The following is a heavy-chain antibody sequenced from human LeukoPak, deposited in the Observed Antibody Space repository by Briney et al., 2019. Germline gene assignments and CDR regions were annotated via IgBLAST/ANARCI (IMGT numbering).Heavy chain of an antibody. CDR3: AKRGYDSSGYYGYFDY. Sequence: GGSLRLSCAASGFTFSNYAMSWVRQAPGKGLEWVSGIFGSGGSTHYADSVKGRFTISRDNSNNTLYLQMNSLRADDTAVYYCAKRGYDSSGYYGYFDYWAQGTLVTVSS. J-gene: IGHJ4*02. V-gene: IGHV3-23*01. CDR2: IFGSGGST. D-gene: IGHD3-22*01. CDR1: GFTFSNYA.